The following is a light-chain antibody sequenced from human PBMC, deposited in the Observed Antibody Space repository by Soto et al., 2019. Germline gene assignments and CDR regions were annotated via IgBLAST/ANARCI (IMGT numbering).Light chain of an antibody. Sequence: EIVLTQSPGTLSLSPGERATLSCRASQSVSSSYLAWYQQKPGQAPRLLIYGASSRATSIPDRFSGSGSETDFTLTISRLEPEDFAVYYCQQYGSSPPNTFGQGTKLEIK. CDR2: GAS. V-gene: IGKV3-20*01. CDR3: QQYGSSPPNT. J-gene: IGKJ2*01. CDR1: QSVSSSY.